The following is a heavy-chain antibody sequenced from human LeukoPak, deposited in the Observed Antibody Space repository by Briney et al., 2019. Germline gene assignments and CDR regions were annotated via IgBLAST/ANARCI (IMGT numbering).Heavy chain of an antibody. D-gene: IGHD3-3*01. Sequence: SETLSLTCAVYGGSFSGYYWSWIRQPPGKGREWIGEINHSGSTNYNPSLKSRVTISVDTSKNQFSLKLSSVTAADTAVYYCARGGITIFGVVMSYYYGMDVWGQGTTVTVSS. V-gene: IGHV4-34*01. J-gene: IGHJ6*02. CDR3: ARGGITIFGVVMSYYYGMDV. CDR1: GGSFSGYY. CDR2: INHSGST.